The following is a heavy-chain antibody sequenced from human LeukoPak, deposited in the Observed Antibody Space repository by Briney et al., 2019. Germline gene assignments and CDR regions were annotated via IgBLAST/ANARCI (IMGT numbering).Heavy chain of an antibody. J-gene: IGHJ4*02. V-gene: IGHV3-23*01. D-gene: IGHD2-2*01. Sequence: PGGSLRLSCAASGFTFSSYGMSWVRQAPGKGLEWVSGISGSGSSTYYADSVKGRFTISRDNSKNTLYLQMNSLRAEDTAVYYCAKNKYGCSSTSCYGLDYWGQGTLVTVSS. CDR1: GFTFSSYG. CDR3: AKNKYGCSSTSCYGLDY. CDR2: ISGSGSST.